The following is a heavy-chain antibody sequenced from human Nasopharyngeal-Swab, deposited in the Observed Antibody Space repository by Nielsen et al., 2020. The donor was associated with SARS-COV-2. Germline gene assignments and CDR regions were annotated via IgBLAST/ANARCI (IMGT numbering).Heavy chain of an antibody. Sequence: GGSLRLSCATSGFTFSNYWMSWVRQAPGRGLEWVANIKQGGSEKYYVDSVKGRFTISRDNARNSLSLQMNSLRAEDKAVYYCARDAISSTWYVGGWSSDALRYYYGMDVWGHGTTVTVSS. D-gene: IGHD6-13*01. CDR3: ARDAISSTWYVGGWSSDALRYYYGMDV. CDR1: GFTFSNYW. CDR2: IKQGGSEK. J-gene: IGHJ6*02. V-gene: IGHV3-7*01.